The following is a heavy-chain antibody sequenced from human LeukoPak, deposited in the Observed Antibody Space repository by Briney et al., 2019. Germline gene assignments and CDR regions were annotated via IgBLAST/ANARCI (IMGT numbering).Heavy chain of an antibody. CDR1: GYTFISYY. CDR3: ARDSSGYYMDV. J-gene: IGHJ6*03. CDR2: INPNNGVT. D-gene: IGHD3-22*01. V-gene: IGHV1-2*02. Sequence: ASVQVSCKASGYTFISYYLYWVRQAPGQGLEWMGWINPNNGVTYFAQKFQGRVTTTRDTSISTAYMELSRLRSDDTAVYYCARDSSGYYMDVWGKGTTVTISS.